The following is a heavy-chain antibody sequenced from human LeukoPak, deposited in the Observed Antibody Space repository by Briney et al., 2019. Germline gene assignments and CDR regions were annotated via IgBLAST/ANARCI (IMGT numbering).Heavy chain of an antibody. J-gene: IGHJ4*02. D-gene: IGHD1-1*01. CDR1: GYIFTEYY. V-gene: IGHV1-2*02. CDR3: ARGGKGLQLIGSFYDY. Sequence: GASVKVSCKASGYIFTEYYIHWVRQAPGQGLEWMGWMNPNGGIDYAQKFHGRVTLTRDTSITTAYMELSSLRSDDTAVYFCARGGKGLQLIGSFYDYWGQGTLVTVSS. CDR2: MNPNGGI.